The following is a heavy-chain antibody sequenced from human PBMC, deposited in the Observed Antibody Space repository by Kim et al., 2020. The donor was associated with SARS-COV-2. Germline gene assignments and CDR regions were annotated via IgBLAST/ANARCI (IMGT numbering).Heavy chain of an antibody. V-gene: IGHV3-30*04. CDR2: ISYDGSNK. CDR1: GFTFSSYA. Sequence: GGSLRLSCAASGFTFSSYAMHWVRQAPGKGLEWVAVISYDGSNKYYADSVKGRFTISRDNSKNTLYLQMNSLRAEDTAVYYCARDTVTIFGVEIGAFDIWGQGTMVTVSS. J-gene: IGHJ3*02. D-gene: IGHD3-3*01. CDR3: ARDTVTIFGVEIGAFDI.